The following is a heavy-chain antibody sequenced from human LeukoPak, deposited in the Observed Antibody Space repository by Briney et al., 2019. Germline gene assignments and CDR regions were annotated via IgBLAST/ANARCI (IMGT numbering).Heavy chain of an antibody. Sequence: ASVKVSCKASGYTFTSYDFNWVRQATGQGLEWMGWMNPNSGNTGYAQKFQGRVTMTRNTSISTAYMELSSLRSEDTAVYYCARAEVYYDSSGYGTLDYWGQGTLVTVSS. V-gene: IGHV1-8*01. D-gene: IGHD3-22*01. CDR3: ARAEVYYDSSGYGTLDY. CDR2: MNPNSGNT. J-gene: IGHJ4*02. CDR1: GYTFTSYD.